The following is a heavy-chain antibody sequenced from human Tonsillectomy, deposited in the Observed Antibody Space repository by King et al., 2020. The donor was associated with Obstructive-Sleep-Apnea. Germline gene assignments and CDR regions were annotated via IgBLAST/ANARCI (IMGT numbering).Heavy chain of an antibody. V-gene: IGHV3-49*03. CDR1: GFSFGDYA. Sequence: VQLVESGGGLVQPGRSLRLSCTASGFSFGDYAMSWFRQAPGKGLEWVGFIRSKAYGGTTEYAASVKGRFTISRDDYKSIAYLQMNSLKTEDTAVYYCTRKGYYYYYGMDVWGQGTTVTVSS. J-gene: IGHJ6*02. CDR3: TRKGYYYYYGMDV. CDR2: IRSKAYGGTT.